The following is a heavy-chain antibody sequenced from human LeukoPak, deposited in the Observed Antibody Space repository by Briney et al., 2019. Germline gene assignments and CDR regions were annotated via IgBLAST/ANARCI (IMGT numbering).Heavy chain of an antibody. CDR3: ARRLPPPWCFDL. V-gene: IGHV4-59*01. Sequence: SETLSLTCTVSGGSISRYYWSWIRQPPGKGLEWIGYIYYSGSTNYNPSLKSRVTISIDTSKNQFSLKLSSVTAADTAVYYCARRLPPPWCFDLWGRGTLVTVSS. CDR1: GGSISRYY. CDR2: IYYSGST. J-gene: IGHJ2*01.